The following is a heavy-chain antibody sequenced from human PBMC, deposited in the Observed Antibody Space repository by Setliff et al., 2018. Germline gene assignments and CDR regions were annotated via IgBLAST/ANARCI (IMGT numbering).Heavy chain of an antibody. D-gene: IGHD2-2*01. Sequence: LSLTCAVYGGSFSGYYWSWIRQTPGKGLEWIGYIYYSGSTYYNPSLKSRVTISVDTSKNQFSLKLSSVTAADTAVYYCARSHSGIVVVPAAMRDAFDIWGRGTMGPVSS. CDR3: ARSHSGIVVVPAAMRDAFDI. V-gene: IGHV4-30-4*08. CDR2: IYYSGST. J-gene: IGHJ3*02. CDR1: GGSFSGYY.